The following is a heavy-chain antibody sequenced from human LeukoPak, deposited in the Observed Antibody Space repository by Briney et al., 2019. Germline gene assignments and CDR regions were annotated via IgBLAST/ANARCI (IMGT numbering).Heavy chain of an antibody. V-gene: IGHV1-2*02. J-gene: IGHJ4*02. Sequence: GASVKVSCKASGYTFTGYNMHWVRQAPGQGLEWMGWINPNNGGTIYAQKFRGRVTVTRDTSISTAYMELSSLRSDDTAVYYCARPLNDYTFDYWGQGTLVTVSS. CDR3: ARPLNDYTFDY. D-gene: IGHD4-11*01. CDR2: INPNNGGT. CDR1: GYTFTGYN.